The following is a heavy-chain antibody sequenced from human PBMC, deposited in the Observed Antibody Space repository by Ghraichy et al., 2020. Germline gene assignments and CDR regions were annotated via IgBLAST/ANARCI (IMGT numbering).Heavy chain of an antibody. V-gene: IGHV4-39*01. J-gene: IGHJ4*02. D-gene: IGHD2-15*01. CDR2: IYYSGST. CDR1: GGSISSSSYY. CDR3: ARHLIGYSYYFDY. Sequence: SETLSLTCTVSGGSISSSSYYWGWIRQPPGKGLEWIGSIYYSGSTYYNPSLKSRVTISVDTSKNQFSLKLSSVTAADTAVYYCARHLIGYSYYFDYWGQGTLVTVSS.